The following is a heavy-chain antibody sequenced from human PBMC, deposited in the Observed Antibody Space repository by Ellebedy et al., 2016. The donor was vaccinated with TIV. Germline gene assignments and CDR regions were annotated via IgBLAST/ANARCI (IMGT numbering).Heavy chain of an antibody. J-gene: IGHJ4*02. CDR1: GFTFSGYY. V-gene: IGHV3-11*01. Sequence: PGGSLRLSCAASGFTFSGYYMSWFHQAPGKGPEWVSYISYSGDLMYYADSVKGRFTTSRDNAENSLYLQMNSLRAEDTAVYYCARLGVIAAAGASDYWGQGTLVIVSS. CDR3: ARLGVIAAAGASDY. D-gene: IGHD6-13*01. CDR2: ISYSGDLM.